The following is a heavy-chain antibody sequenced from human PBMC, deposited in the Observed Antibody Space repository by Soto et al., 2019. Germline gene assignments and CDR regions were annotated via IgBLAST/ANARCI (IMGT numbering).Heavy chain of an antibody. CDR2: ISGSGGST. D-gene: IGHD3-22*01. CDR3: AKGAPRFTVVVFEYSDV. J-gene: IGHJ4*02. Sequence: HPWGSLRISCAASGFTFSSYAMSWVRQAPGKGLEWVSAISGSGGSTYYADSVKGRFTISRDNSKNTLYLQMNSLRAEDTAVYYCAKGAPRFTVVVFEYSDVWGQGTLVTVSS. CDR1: GFTFSSYA. V-gene: IGHV3-23*01.